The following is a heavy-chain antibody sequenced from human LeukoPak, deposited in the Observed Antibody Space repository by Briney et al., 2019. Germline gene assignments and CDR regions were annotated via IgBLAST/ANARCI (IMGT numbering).Heavy chain of an antibody. CDR1: GFTFSSYS. CDR2: ISSSWGST. Sequence: PGGSLRLSCAASGFTFSSYSMHWVRQAPGKGLEYVSAISSSWGSTYYANSVKGRFTISRDNAKNSVYLQMNSLKAEDTAVYFCARVPSFKLKWFGELLYMDVWGKGTTVTISS. D-gene: IGHD3-10*01. CDR3: ARVPSFKLKWFGELLYMDV. J-gene: IGHJ6*03. V-gene: IGHV3-64*01.